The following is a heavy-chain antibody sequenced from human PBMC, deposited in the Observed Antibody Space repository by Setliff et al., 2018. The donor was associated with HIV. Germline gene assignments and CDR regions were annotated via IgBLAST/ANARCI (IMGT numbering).Heavy chain of an antibody. Sequence: GGSLRLSCAASGFTLSSYGMHWVCQAPGKGLEWVAVISYDGSNKYYADSVKGRFTISRDNSKNTLYLQMNSLRAEDTAVYYCARVKSITMIVVVIVDAFDIWGQGTMVTVSS. CDR1: GFTLSSYG. V-gene: IGHV3-30*03. CDR2: ISYDGSNK. CDR3: ARVKSITMIVVVIVDAFDI. J-gene: IGHJ3*02. D-gene: IGHD3-22*01.